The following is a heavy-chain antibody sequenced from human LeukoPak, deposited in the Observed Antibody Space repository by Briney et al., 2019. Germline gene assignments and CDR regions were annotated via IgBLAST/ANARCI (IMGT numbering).Heavy chain of an antibody. CDR2: ISSSSSYI. CDR3: ARESENTAMGWFDP. J-gene: IGHJ5*02. D-gene: IGHD5-18*01. V-gene: IGHV3-21*01. Sequence: PGGSLRLSCAASGFTFSSYSMNWVRQAPGKGLEWVSSISSSSSYIYYADSVKGRFTISRDNAKNSLYLQMNSLRAEDTAVYYCARESENTAMGWFDPWGQGTLVTVSS. CDR1: GFTFSSYS.